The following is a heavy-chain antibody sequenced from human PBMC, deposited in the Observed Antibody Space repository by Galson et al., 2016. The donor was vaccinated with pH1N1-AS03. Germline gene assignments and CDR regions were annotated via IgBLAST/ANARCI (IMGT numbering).Heavy chain of an antibody. J-gene: IGHJ4*02. CDR1: GFTFSSYA. V-gene: IGHV3-23*01. Sequence: SLRLSCAASGFTFSSYAMSWVRQAPGKGLEWVSAISGSGGSTYYADSVKGRFTISRDNSKNTVHLQMNSLRAEDTAIYYWAKERNDISAAVNYWGQGTLVTVSS. CDR2: ISGSGGST. D-gene: IGHD6-13*01. CDR3: AKERNDISAAVNY.